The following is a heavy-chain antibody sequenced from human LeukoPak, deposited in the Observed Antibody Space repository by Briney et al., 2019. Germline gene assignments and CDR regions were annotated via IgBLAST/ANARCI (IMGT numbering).Heavy chain of an antibody. J-gene: IGHJ1*01. V-gene: IGHV4-59*01. CDR3: ATRSIVGATSQYFQH. Sequence: SSETLSLTCTVSGGSISSYHWSWIRQPPGKGLEWIGHIYYTGSTNYNPSLKSRVTISVDTSKNQFSLKLSSVTAADTAVYYCATRSIVGATSQYFQHWGQGTLVTASS. CDR1: GGSISSYH. D-gene: IGHD1-26*01. CDR2: IYYTGST.